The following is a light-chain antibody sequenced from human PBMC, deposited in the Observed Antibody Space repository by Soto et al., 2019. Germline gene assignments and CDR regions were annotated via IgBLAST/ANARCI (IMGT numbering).Light chain of an antibody. V-gene: IGKV3-15*01. Sequence: EIVLTQSPDTLSLSPGERATLSCRASQTVTSGYLAWYQQKPGQVPRLLLYGTSTRATGIPARFSGSGSGTEFTLTISSLQSEDSALYYCQQYYNWPLSFGGGTKVDIK. CDR3: QQYYNWPLS. CDR1: QTVTSGY. CDR2: GTS. J-gene: IGKJ4*01.